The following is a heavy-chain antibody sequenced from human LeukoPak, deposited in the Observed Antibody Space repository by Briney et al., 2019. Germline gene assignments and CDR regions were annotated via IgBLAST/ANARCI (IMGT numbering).Heavy chain of an antibody. D-gene: IGHD2-2*01. CDR2: ISGSGATT. Sequence: AGGSLRLSCAASGFTFSSYAMSWVRRPPGRGLEWVSAISGSGATTYYADSAKGRFTVSRDNSKNTVYLQMNSLRAEDTAVYYCARGYCTTTSCYRLDYWGRGTLGTVSS. CDR3: ARGYCTTTSCYRLDY. J-gene: IGHJ4*02. CDR1: GFTFSSYA. V-gene: IGHV3-23*01.